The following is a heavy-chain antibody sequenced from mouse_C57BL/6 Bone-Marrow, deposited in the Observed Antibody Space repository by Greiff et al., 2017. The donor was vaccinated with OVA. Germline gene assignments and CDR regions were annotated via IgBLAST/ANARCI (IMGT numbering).Heavy chain of an antibody. CDR2: INPNNGGT. D-gene: IGHD1-1*01. J-gene: IGHJ2*01. Sequence: EVQLQQSGPELVKPGASVKISCKASGYTFTDYYMNWVKQSHGKSLEWIGDINPNNGGTSYNQKFKGKATLTVDKSSSTAYMELRSLTSEDSAVYYCARSYYYGSPGDYFDYWGQGTTLTVSS. CDR1: GYTFTDYY. CDR3: ARSYYYGSPGDYFDY. V-gene: IGHV1-26*01.